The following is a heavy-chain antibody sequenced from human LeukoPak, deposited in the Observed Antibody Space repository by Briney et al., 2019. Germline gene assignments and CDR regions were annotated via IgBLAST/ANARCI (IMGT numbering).Heavy chain of an antibody. CDR1: GYSFTSYW. CDR3: ARHKYTSGWYSDY. CDR2: IYPGDSDT. Sequence: GESLKISCKGSGYSFTSYWIGWVRQMPGKGLEWMGIIYPGDSDTRYSPSFQGQVTISADKSTSTAYLQWSSLQASDTAMYYCARHKYTSGWYSDYWGQGTLVTVSS. J-gene: IGHJ4*02. V-gene: IGHV5-51*01. D-gene: IGHD6-19*01.